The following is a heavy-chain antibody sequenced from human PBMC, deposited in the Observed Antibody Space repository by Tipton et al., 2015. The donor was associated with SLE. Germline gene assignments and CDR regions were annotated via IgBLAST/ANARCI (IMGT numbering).Heavy chain of an antibody. CDR1: GFTFSNYN. CDR3: ARARFKYSGQQLVWYFDL. J-gene: IGHJ2*01. D-gene: IGHD6-13*01. V-gene: IGHV3-48*04. Sequence: SLRLSCAASGFTFSNYNMNWVRQAPGKGLEWVSYISSSSSTIYFADSVKGRFTISRDNAKNSLYLQMNSLRAEDTAVYYCARARFKYSGQQLVWYFDLWGRGTLVTVSS. CDR2: ISSSSSTI.